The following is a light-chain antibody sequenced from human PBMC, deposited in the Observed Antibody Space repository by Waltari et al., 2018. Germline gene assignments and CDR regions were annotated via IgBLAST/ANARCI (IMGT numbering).Light chain of an antibody. CDR1: QSISRY. CDR2: GAS. Sequence: IMLTQSPGTLSLSPGERDTLSCRASQSISRYLAWYQQNPGQAPRLLIYGASTRATGIPDRFSGSGSGTDFSLTDSGLEPEDSAVYYCQHHFRLPATFGQGTKVEIK. CDR3: QHHFRLPAT. J-gene: IGKJ1*01. V-gene: IGKV3-20*01.